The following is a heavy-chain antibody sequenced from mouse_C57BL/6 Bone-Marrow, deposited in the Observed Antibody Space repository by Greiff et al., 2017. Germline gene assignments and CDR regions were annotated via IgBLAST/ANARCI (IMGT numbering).Heavy chain of an antibody. CDR1: GFTFSSYA. Sequence: EVQLVESGGGLVKPGGSLKLSCAASGFTFSSYALSWVRQTPETRLEWVATISDGGSYTYYPDNVKGRFTISRDNAKNNLFIQLSHLKSEDTAMCYCARGANWDGMDYWGQGTSVTVSS. J-gene: IGHJ4*01. CDR2: ISDGGSYT. CDR3: ARGANWDGMDY. D-gene: IGHD4-1*01. V-gene: IGHV5-4*01.